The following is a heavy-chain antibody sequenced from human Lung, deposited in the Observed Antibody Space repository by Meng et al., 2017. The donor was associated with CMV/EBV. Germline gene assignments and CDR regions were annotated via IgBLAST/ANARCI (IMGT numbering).Heavy chain of an antibody. Sequence: LVGSGGGLVRPGWSLRLSCAASGLPISNYWMSWVRQAPGKGLEWVANIKNDGSERYYVDSVKGRFSISRDNADNSLYLQMNNLRAEDTAVYYCRLGHYSQDWGQGTLVTVSS. CDR3: RLGHYSQD. D-gene: IGHD4-17*01. J-gene: IGHJ4*02. V-gene: IGHV3-7*02. CDR1: GLPISNYW. CDR2: IKNDGSER.